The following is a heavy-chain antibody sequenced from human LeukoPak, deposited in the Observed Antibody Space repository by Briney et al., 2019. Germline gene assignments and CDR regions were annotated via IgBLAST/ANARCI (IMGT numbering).Heavy chain of an antibody. CDR3: ARFKYSSGLLD. J-gene: IGHJ4*02. D-gene: IGHD6-25*01. CDR1: GYTFTSYG. CDR2: IITYNANT. V-gene: IGHV1-18*01. Sequence: GASVKVSCKASGYTFTSYGISWVRQAPGQGLEWMGWIITYNANTNYAQKLQGRVTMTTDTSTSTAYMELRSLRSDDTAIYYCARFKYSSGLLDWGQGTLVTVSS.